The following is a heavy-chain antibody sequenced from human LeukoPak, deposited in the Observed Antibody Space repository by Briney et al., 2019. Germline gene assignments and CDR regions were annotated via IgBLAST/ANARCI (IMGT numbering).Heavy chain of an antibody. V-gene: IGHV4-38-2*02. J-gene: IGHJ5*02. CDR1: GYSISSGYY. CDR2: IYHSGST. Sequence: SETLSLTCTVSGYSISSGYYWGWIRQTPGKGLEWIGSIYHSGSTYYNPPLESRITISVDTSKNQFSLNLSSVTVADTAVYYCARDKITIPRWFDPWGQGTLVAVSS. D-gene: IGHD3-3*01. CDR3: ARDKITIPRWFDP.